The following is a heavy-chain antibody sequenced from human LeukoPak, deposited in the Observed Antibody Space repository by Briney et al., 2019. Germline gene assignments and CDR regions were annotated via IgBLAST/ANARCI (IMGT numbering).Heavy chain of an antibody. CDR2: IYYSGST. J-gene: IGHJ3*02. CDR3: ARDLAYYYGSGRNDAFDI. V-gene: IGHV4-59*01. D-gene: IGHD3-10*01. CDR1: GGSISSYY. Sequence: SETLSLTCTVSGGSISSYYWSWIRQPPGKGLEWIGYIYYSGSTNYNPSLKSRVTISVDTSKNQFSLKLSSVTAADTAVYYCARDLAYYYGSGRNDAFDIWGQGTMVTVSS.